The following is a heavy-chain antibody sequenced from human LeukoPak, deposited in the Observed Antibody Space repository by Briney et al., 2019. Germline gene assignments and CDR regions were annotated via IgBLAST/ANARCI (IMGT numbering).Heavy chain of an antibody. V-gene: IGHV3-48*03. CDR3: AKALYVDTAMVISSDSLSAFDY. CDR2: ISSSGSTI. Sequence: GGSLRLSCAASGFTFSSYEMNWVRQAPGKGLEWVSYISSSGSTIYYADSVKGRFTISRDNAKNSLYLQMNSLRTEDTALYYCAKALYVDTAMVISSDSLSAFDYWGQGTLVTVSS. D-gene: IGHD5-18*01. J-gene: IGHJ4*02. CDR1: GFTFSSYE.